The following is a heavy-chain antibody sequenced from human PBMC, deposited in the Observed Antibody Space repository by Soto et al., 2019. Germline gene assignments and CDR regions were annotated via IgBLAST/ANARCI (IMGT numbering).Heavy chain of an antibody. Sequence: ASVKVSCKASGYAFTNNDVTWARQATGQGLEWMGWMNPGSGDTGYAQKFQGRVTMTRDISIATAYMELSSMRSEDTAIYYCARMASFGSLNWFDPWGQGTLVTV. V-gene: IGHV1-8*01. CDR3: ARMASFGSLNWFDP. J-gene: IGHJ5*01. CDR1: GYAFTNND. CDR2: MNPGSGDT. D-gene: IGHD5-18*01.